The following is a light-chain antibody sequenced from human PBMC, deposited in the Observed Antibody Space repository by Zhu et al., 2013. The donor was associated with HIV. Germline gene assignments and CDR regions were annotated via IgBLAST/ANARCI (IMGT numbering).Light chain of an antibody. CDR3: QLYGTSPPWT. V-gene: IGKV3-20*01. CDR1: QSVSSSY. Sequence: EIVLTQSPGTLSLSPGERATLSCRASQSVSSSYLAWYQQKPGQAPRLLIYDVSNRATGIPVRFSGSGSGTDFTLTISSLEPVDFAVYYCQLYGTSPPWTFGQGTKVEIK. CDR2: DVS. J-gene: IGKJ1*01.